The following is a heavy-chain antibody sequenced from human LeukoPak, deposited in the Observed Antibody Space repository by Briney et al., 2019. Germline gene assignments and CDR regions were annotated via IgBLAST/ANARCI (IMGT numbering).Heavy chain of an antibody. CDR1: GFTFSNAW. D-gene: IGHD3-22*01. V-gene: IGHV3-15*01. J-gene: IGHJ4*02. Sequence: GESLKISCAASGFTFSNAWMSWVRQAPGKGLEWVGRIKSKTDGGTTDYAAPVKGRFTISRDDSKNTLYLQMNSLKTEDTAVYYCTTDYYYASSGNQDYWGQGTLVTVSS. CDR3: TTDYYYASSGNQDY. CDR2: IKSKTDGGTT.